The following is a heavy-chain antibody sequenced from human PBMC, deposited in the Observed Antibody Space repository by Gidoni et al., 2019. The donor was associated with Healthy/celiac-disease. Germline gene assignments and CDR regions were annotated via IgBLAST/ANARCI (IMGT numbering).Heavy chain of an antibody. J-gene: IGHJ5*02. Sequence: ELQLVASGGGLVKPGGSLRLSCDASGFPFRSYSMNWVRQAPGKGLEWVASISSSSSYMYYADSVKGRFTISRDNAKNSLYLQMNSLRAEDTAVYYCALSRWWFDPWGQGTLVTVSS. CDR2: ISSSSSYM. CDR3: ALSRWWFDP. V-gene: IGHV3-21*01. CDR1: GFPFRSYS.